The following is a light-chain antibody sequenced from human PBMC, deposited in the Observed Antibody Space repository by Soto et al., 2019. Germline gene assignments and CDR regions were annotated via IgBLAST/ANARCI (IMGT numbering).Light chain of an antibody. J-gene: IGLJ1*01. V-gene: IGLV2-14*03. CDR2: DVN. Sequence: QSALTQPASVSGSPGQSITISCTGTSSDVGGDNFASWYQQHPGKAPKLMIYDVNHRPSGIPDRFSGSKSGNTASLTISGLQAEDEADYYCNSCTSSNTYVFGTGTKVTVL. CDR1: SSDVGGDNF. CDR3: NSCTSSNTYV.